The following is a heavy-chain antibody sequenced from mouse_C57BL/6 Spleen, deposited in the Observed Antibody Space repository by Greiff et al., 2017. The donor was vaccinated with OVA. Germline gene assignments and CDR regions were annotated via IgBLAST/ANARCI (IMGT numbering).Heavy chain of an antibody. CDR1: GFSLTSYA. V-gene: IGHV2-9-1*01. J-gene: IGHJ1*03. Sequence: VQVVESGPGLVAPSQSLSITCTVSGFSLTSYAISWVRQPPGKGLEWLGVIWTGGGTNYNSALKSRLSISKDNSKSQVFLKMNSLQTDDTARYDCASYSNYEGYWYFDVWGTGTTVTVSS. CDR2: IWTGGGT. CDR3: ASYSNYEGYWYFDV. D-gene: IGHD2-5*01.